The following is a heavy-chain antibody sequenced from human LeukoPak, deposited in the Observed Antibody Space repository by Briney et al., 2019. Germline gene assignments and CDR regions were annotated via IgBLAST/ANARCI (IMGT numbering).Heavy chain of an antibody. Sequence: SVKVSCKASGGTFSSYAISWVRQAPGQGLEWMGGIIPIFGTANYAQKFQGRVTITTDESTSTAYMELSSLRSEDTAVYYCARDVTACGGVCINWFDPWGQGTLVTVSS. CDR2: IIPIFGTA. D-gene: IGHD2-21*02. V-gene: IGHV1-69*05. CDR1: GGTFSSYA. CDR3: ARDVTACGGVCINWFDP. J-gene: IGHJ5*02.